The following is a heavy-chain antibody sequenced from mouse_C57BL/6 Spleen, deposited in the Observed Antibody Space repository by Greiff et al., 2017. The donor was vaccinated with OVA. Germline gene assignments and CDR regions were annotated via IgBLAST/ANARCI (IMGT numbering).Heavy chain of an antibody. Sequence: QVQLKQPGAELVKPGASVKLSCKASGYTFTSYWMHWVKQRPGQGLEWIGMIHPNSGSTNYNEKFKSKATLTVDKSSSTAYMQLSSLTSEDSAVYYCARRHIYDGPPLFAYWGQGTLVTVSA. CDR3: ARRHIYDGPPLFAY. J-gene: IGHJ3*01. V-gene: IGHV1-64*01. CDR1: GYTFTSYW. D-gene: IGHD2-3*01. CDR2: IHPNSGST.